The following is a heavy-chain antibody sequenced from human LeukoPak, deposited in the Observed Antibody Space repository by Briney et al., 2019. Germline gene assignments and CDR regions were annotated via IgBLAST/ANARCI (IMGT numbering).Heavy chain of an antibody. CDR3: ARGSVAYYYGSGSHSTFDY. CDR2: ISAYNGNT. Sequence: ASVKVSCKASGYTFTSYGISWVRQAPGQGLEWMGWISAYNGNTNYAQKLQGRVTMTTDTSTSTAYMELRSLRSDDTAVYYCARGSVAYYYGSGSHSTFDYWGQGTLVTVSS. CDR1: GYTFTSYG. V-gene: IGHV1-18*01. D-gene: IGHD3-10*01. J-gene: IGHJ4*02.